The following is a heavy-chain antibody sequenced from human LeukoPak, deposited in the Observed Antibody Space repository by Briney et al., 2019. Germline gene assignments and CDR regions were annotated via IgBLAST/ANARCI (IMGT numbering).Heavy chain of an antibody. CDR1: GGSFSGDY. J-gene: IGHJ4*02. CDR2: MSYSGSA. D-gene: IGHD6-13*01. V-gene: IGHV4-34*01. Sequence: PSETLSLTCAVYGGSFSGDYWSWIRQPPGKGLEWIGSMSYSGSAYYIPSLKSRITTSVDTSRSQFSLKLSSVTAADTAVYYCARSSTWYEYDFWGQGTLVTVSS. CDR3: ARSSTWYEYDF.